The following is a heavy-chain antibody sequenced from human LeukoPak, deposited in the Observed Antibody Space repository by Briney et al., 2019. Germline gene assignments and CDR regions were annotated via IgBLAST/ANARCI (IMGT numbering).Heavy chain of an antibody. CDR2: IYYSGST. CDR1: GGTISSSSYY. J-gene: IGHJ3*02. CDR3: ARFPPTDAFDI. Sequence: AETLTLTCTASGGTISSSSYYWGWIRQPPGKGLEWIGSIYYSGSTYSNPSLKSRVTISEDTSKNQFSQKLSSVTAADTAVYYCARFPPTDAFDIWGQGTMVTVSS. V-gene: IGHV4-39*01.